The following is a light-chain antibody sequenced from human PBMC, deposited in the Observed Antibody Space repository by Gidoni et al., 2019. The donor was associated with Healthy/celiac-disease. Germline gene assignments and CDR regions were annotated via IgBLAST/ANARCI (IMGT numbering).Light chain of an antibody. CDR2: EVS. Sequence: QSALTQPASVSGSPGQSITISCTGTSSDVGGYNYVSWYQQHPGKAPKLMIYEVSNRPPGVSNRFSGSKSGNTASLTISGLQAEDEADYYCSSYTSSSNGVFGTGTKVTVL. CDR1: SSDVGGYNY. CDR3: SSYTSSSNGV. V-gene: IGLV2-14*01. J-gene: IGLJ1*01.